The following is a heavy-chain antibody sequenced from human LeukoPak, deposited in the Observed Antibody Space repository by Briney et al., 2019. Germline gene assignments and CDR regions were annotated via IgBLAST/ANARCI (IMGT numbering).Heavy chain of an antibody. CDR1: GGTFSSYA. V-gene: IGHV1-69*05. D-gene: IGHD3-22*01. CDR2: IIPIFGTA. CDR3: ARGNYYDSSGYYSSYYFDY. Sequence: SVKVSCKASGGTFSSYAISWVRQAPGQGLEWMGGIIPIFGTANYAQKFQGRVTITTDESTSTAYMELSSLRSEDTAVYYCARGNYYDSSGYYSSYYFDYWGQGTLVTVS. J-gene: IGHJ4*02.